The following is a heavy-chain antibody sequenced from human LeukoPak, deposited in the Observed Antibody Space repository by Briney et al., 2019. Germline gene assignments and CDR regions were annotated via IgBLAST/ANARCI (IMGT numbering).Heavy chain of an antibody. Sequence: GGSLRLSCAASGFTFSSYWMSWVRQAPGKGLEWVANIKQDGSGKYYVDSVKGRFTISRDNAKNSLYLQMNSLRAEDTAVYYCASEEGVYYDSSGYGDYWGQGTLVTVSS. D-gene: IGHD3-22*01. CDR2: IKQDGSGK. J-gene: IGHJ4*02. CDR3: ASEEGVYYDSSGYGDY. V-gene: IGHV3-7*01. CDR1: GFTFSSYW.